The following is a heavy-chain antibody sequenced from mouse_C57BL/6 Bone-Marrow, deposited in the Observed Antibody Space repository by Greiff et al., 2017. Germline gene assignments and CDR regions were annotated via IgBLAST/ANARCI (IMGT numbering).Heavy chain of an antibody. V-gene: IGHV1-80*01. Sequence: VQLQQSGAELVKPGASVKISCKASGYAFSSYWMNWVKQRPGKSLEWIGQIYPGDGDTNYNGKFKGKATLTAHKSSSTAYMPLSSLTSDDSAVYFCARGAYWGQGTLVTVSA. J-gene: IGHJ3*01. CDR3: ARGAY. CDR2: IYPGDGDT. CDR1: GYAFSSYW.